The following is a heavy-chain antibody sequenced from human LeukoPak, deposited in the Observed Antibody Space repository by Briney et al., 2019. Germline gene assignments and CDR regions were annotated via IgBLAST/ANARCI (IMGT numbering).Heavy chain of an antibody. CDR1: GVSFSGYY. Sequence: SETLSLTCAASGVSFSGYYWSWIRQPPGKGLEWIGEINHSGSTNYNPSLMNRVTISVDTAKTQFSLKLSSVTAADTAVYYCARGSGYDFWSGYYPPRYYGMDVWGQGTTVTVSS. D-gene: IGHD3-3*01. CDR3: ARGSGYDFWSGYYPPRYYGMDV. V-gene: IGHV4-34*01. J-gene: IGHJ6*02. CDR2: INHSGST.